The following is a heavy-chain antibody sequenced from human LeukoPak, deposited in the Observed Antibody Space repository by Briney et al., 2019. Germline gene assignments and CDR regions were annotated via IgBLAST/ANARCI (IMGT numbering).Heavy chain of an antibody. Sequence: PGGSLRLSCAASGFTFDDYAMHWVRQAPGKGLEWVSGISWNSGSIGYADSVKGRFTISRDNAKNSLYLQMNSLRAEDTAVYYCARVVGYYDSSAYVGQLDYWGQGTLVTVSS. CDR3: ARVVGYYDSSAYVGQLDY. V-gene: IGHV3-9*01. J-gene: IGHJ4*02. CDR2: ISWNSGSI. CDR1: GFTFDDYA. D-gene: IGHD3-22*01.